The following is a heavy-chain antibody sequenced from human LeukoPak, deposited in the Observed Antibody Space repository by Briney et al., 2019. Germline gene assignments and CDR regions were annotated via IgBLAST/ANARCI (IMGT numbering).Heavy chain of an antibody. J-gene: IGHJ4*02. CDR3: ARSRNWVFDY. CDR2: INGDGKST. Sequence: GGSLRLSCAASGFTFSTYFMHWIRQAPGKGLVWVSRINGDGKSTTYADSVMGRFTISRDNVKNTLYLQMNSLRAEDTAVYYCARSRNWVFDYWGQGTLVTVSS. D-gene: IGHD7-27*01. V-gene: IGHV3-74*01. CDR1: GFTFSTYF.